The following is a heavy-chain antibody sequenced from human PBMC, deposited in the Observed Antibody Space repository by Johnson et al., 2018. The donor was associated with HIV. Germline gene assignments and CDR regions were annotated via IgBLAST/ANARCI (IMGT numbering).Heavy chain of an antibody. V-gene: IGHV3-33*06. J-gene: IGHJ3*02. CDR2: IWYDGSNK. D-gene: IGHD6-19*01. CDR1: GFTFSSYG. Sequence: QVQVVESGGGVVQPGRSLRLSCAASGFTFSSYGMHWVRQAPGKGLEWVAVIWYDGSNKYYADSVKGRFTISRDNSKNTLYLQMNSLRAEDTAVYYCAKDFGQQWLNDAFDIWGQGTMVTVSS. CDR3: AKDFGQQWLNDAFDI.